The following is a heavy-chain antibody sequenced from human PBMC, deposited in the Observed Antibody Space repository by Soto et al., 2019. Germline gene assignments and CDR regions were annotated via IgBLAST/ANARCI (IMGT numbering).Heavy chain of an antibody. CDR3: ARDEGGRTAMVTMPDYYYYMDV. CDR1: GGSFSGYT. V-gene: IGHV1-69*04. CDR2: IIPILGIA. J-gene: IGHJ6*03. D-gene: IGHD5-18*01. Sequence: GTSVKVSCEACGGSFSGYTISWVRQAPGQGLEWMGRIIPILGIANYAQKFQGRVTITADKSTSTAYMELSSLRSEDTAVYYCARDEGGRTAMVTMPDYYYYMDVWGKGTTVTVSS.